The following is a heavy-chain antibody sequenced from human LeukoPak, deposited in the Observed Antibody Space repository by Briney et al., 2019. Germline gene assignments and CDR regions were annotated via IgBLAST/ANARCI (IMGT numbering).Heavy chain of an antibody. CDR2: LNSNTGNT. V-gene: IGHV1-8*01. Sequence: GASVKVSCKASGYTFTSYDINWVRQATGQGLEWMGWLNSNTGNTGYAQKFQGRVTMTRNTSISTAYMELSSLRSEDTAVYYCARSGNGYNFPLDFWGQGTLVTVSS. CDR1: GYTFTSYD. CDR3: ARSGNGYNFPLDF. J-gene: IGHJ4*02. D-gene: IGHD5-24*01.